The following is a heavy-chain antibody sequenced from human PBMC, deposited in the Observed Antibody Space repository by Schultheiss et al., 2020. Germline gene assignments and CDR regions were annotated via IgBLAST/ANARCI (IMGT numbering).Heavy chain of an antibody. CDR1: GFTFSSYG. CDR3: ARERDLGYSYGYIYY. CDR2: IWYDGSNI. J-gene: IGHJ4*02. D-gene: IGHD5-18*01. V-gene: IGHV3-33*01. Sequence: GGSLRLSCAASGFTFSSYGMHWVRQAPGRGLEWVALIWYDGSNIYYADSVKGRFTISRDNSKNTLYLQMNSLRAEDTAVYNCARERDLGYSYGYIYYWGQGTLVTGSS.